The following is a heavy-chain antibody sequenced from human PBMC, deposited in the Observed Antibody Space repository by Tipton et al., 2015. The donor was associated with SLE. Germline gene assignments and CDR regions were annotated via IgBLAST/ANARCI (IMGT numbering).Heavy chain of an antibody. CDR3: ARTTSTGYHFAPFDS. Sequence: TLSLTCTVSGASVRSYFWSWVRQPPGKGLEWIGYFYYSDTYNYSPSLKSRVTISVDTSKHQVSLNLTAVTAADTAVYYCARTTSTGYHFAPFDSWGQGTLVTVSS. J-gene: IGHJ4*02. CDR1: GASVRSYF. D-gene: IGHD3-22*01. CDR2: FYYSDTY. V-gene: IGHV4-59*02.